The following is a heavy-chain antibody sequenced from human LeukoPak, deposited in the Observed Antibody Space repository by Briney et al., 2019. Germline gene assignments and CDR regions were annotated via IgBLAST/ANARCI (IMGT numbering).Heavy chain of an antibody. J-gene: IGHJ4*02. CDR2: IYYSGST. CDR3: ARDAGSRNEY. Sequence: KPSETLSLTCTVSGGSISSYYWSWIRQPPGKGLEWIGYIYYSGSTNYNPSLKSRVTISVDTSKNQFSLKLSSVTAADTAVYYCARDAGSRNEYWGQGTLVTVSS. D-gene: IGHD1-1*01. V-gene: IGHV4-59*01. CDR1: GGSISSYY.